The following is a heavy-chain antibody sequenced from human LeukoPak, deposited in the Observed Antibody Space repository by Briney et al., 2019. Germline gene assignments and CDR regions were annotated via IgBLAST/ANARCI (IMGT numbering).Heavy chain of an antibody. D-gene: IGHD1-26*01. CDR2: IKSKTDGGTT. CDR1: GFTFSNAW. CDR3: TRTRGSYYDGTFDY. J-gene: IGHJ4*02. V-gene: IGHV3-15*01. Sequence: PGRSLRLSCAASGFTFSNAWMSWVRQAPGKGLEWVGRIKSKTDGGTTDYAAPVKGRFTISRDDSKNTLYLQMNSLKTEDTAVYYCTRTRGSYYDGTFDYWGQGTLVTVSS.